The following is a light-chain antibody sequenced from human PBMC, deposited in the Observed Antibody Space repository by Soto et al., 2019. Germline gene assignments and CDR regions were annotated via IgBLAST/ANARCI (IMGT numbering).Light chain of an antibody. CDR3: SSCTGISTSVI. J-gene: IGLJ2*01. Sequence: QSALTQPASVSGSPGQSITISCTGTSSDVGTYNYVSWYQQHPGKAPKVMIYDVSNRSSGVSNRFSGSKSGNTASLTISGLQAEDEADYFCSSCTGISTSVIFGGGTKLTVL. CDR2: DVS. V-gene: IGLV2-14*03. CDR1: SSDVGTYNY.